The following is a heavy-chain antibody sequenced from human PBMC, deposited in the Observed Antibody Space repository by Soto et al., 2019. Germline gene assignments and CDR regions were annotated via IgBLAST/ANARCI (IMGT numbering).Heavy chain of an antibody. CDR2: ISAYNGNT. CDR3: ASDDPLPKAYSSSTCDY. J-gene: IGHJ4*02. D-gene: IGHD6-6*01. V-gene: IGHV1-18*04. CDR1: GYTFTSYG. Sequence: ASVKVSCKASGYTFTSYGISWVRQAPGQGLEWMGWISAYNGNTNYAQKLQGRVTMTTDTSTSTAYMELRSLRSDDTAVYYCASDDPLPKAYSSSTCDYWGQGTLVTVSS.